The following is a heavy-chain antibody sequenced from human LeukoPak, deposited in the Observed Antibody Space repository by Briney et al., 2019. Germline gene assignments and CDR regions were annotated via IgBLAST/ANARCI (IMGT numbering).Heavy chain of an antibody. CDR2: INTDGTVT. CDR3: ATKQWLAPPPDS. J-gene: IGHJ4*02. CDR1: GFTFSKYW. Sequence: RPGGSLRLSCAASGFTFSKYWMLWVRQAPGKGLESVSRINTDGTVTTYADSVKGRFTVSRDNADNTMFLQMNSVRDKDTAVYYCATKQWLAPPPDSWGQGTPVTVSS. V-gene: IGHV3-74*01. D-gene: IGHD6-19*01.